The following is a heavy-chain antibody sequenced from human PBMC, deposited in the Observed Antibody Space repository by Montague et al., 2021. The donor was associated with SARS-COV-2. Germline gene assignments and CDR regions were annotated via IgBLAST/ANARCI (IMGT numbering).Heavy chain of an antibody. D-gene: IGHD3-22*01. CDR3: VKGSGYP. J-gene: IGHJ5*02. Sequence: TLSLTCTVTGDSVISDKYYWSWIRQPPGKGLEWIEFIYDSGSTXYNPSLHSRVTITIDTSKNQFSLNLMSVTPADTAVYYCVKGSGYPWGQGTLVTVSS. CDR2: IYDSGST. CDR1: GDSVISDKYY. V-gene: IGHV4-61*01.